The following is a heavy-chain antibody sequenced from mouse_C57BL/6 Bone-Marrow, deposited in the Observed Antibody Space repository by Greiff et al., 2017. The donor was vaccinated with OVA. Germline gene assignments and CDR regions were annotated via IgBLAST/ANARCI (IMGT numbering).Heavy chain of an antibody. CDR1: GYTFTDYY. CDR2: INPNNGGT. J-gene: IGHJ1*03. Sequence: VQLQQSGPELVKPGASVKISCKASGYTFTDYYMNWVKQSHGKSLEWIGDINPNNGGTSYNQKFKGKATLTVDKSSSTAYMELRSLTSADSAVYYCARSEYYGSGYFDVWGTGTTVTVSS. D-gene: IGHD1-1*01. CDR3: ARSEYYGSGYFDV. V-gene: IGHV1-26*01.